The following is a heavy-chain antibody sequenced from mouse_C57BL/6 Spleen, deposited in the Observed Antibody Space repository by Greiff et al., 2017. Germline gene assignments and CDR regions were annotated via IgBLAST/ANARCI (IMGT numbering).Heavy chain of an antibody. CDR1: GYTFTSYW. Sequence: VQLQQPGAELVMPGASLKLSCKASGYTFTSYWIHWVKQRPGQGLEWIGEIDPSDSYTKYNQKFKGKSTLTVDKSSSTAYMQRSSLTSEDSAVYYCARGGLRGFAYWGQGTLVTVSA. CDR2: IDPSDSYT. CDR3: ARGGLRGFAY. J-gene: IGHJ3*01. V-gene: IGHV1-69*01. D-gene: IGHD2-4*01.